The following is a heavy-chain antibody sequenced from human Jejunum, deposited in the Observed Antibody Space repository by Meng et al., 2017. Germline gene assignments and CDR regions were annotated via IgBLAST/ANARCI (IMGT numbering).Heavy chain of an antibody. J-gene: IGHJ5*02. CDR1: GFTFSSSW. CDR2: IHSDGSTK. CDR3: ARDIPPS. V-gene: IGHV3-74*01. Sequence: VHLVEPVVLVVHPCASLRPSCAASGFTFSSSWMHVVRQGPGKRLVWVSRIHSDGSTKSYADSVKGRFSISRDNGKNTLYLQMNSLRAEDTGVYYCARDIPPSWGQGTLVTVSS.